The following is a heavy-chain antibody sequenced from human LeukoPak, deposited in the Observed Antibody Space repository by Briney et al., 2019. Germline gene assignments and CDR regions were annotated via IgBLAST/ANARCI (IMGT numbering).Heavy chain of an antibody. CDR3: ARGRIGGPKAPFDY. CDR2: IYDSGST. CDR1: GGSISSYY. Sequence: KASETLSLTCTVSGGSISSYYWSWIRQPPGKGLEWIGHIYDSGSTTYNPSLKSRVTMSVDTSKNQFSLNLSSVTAADTAVYYCARGRIGGPKAPFDYWGQGTLVTVSS. D-gene: IGHD3-16*01. V-gene: IGHV4-59*01. J-gene: IGHJ4*02.